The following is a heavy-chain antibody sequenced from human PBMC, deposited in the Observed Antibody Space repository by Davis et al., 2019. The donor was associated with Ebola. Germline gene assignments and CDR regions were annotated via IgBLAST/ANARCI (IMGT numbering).Heavy chain of an antibody. Sequence: PSETLSLTCTVSGGSISSYYWSWIRQPPGKGLEWIGYIYYSGSTNYNPSLKSRVTISVDTSKNQFSLKLSSVTAADTAVYYCVGTAVPRGTDAFDIWGQGTMVTVSS. CDR2: IYYSGST. CDR3: VGTAVPRGTDAFDI. D-gene: IGHD7-27*01. J-gene: IGHJ3*02. V-gene: IGHV4-59*01. CDR1: GGSISSYY.